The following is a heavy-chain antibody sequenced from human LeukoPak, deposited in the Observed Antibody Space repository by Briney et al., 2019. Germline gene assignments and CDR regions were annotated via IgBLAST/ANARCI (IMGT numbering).Heavy chain of an antibody. D-gene: IGHD6-19*01. V-gene: IGHV4-59*01. Sequence: SETLSLTCTVSGGSISSYYWGWIRQPPGKGLEWIGYIYYSGSTNYNPSLKSRVTISVDTSKNQFSLKLSSVTAADTAVYYCATTHSSGLYFDLWGRGTLVTVSS. CDR3: ATTHSSGLYFDL. J-gene: IGHJ2*01. CDR2: IYYSGST. CDR1: GGSISSYY.